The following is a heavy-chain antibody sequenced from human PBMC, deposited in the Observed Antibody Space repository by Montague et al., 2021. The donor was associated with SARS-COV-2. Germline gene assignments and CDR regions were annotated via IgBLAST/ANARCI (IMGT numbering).Heavy chain of an antibody. J-gene: IGHJ4*02. V-gene: IGHV3-21*01. Sequence: SLRLSCAVSGFTFNSYSVTWVRQAPGKGLEWVSSISSSSNNVHYADSVKGRFTISRDNAKNSLYLQMNSLRVDDTAVYYCARVWAPYDYVWGSYRYFDYWGQGTLVTVS. CDR3: ARVWAPYDYVWGSYRYFDY. CDR2: ISSSSNNV. D-gene: IGHD3-16*02. CDR1: GFTFNSYS.